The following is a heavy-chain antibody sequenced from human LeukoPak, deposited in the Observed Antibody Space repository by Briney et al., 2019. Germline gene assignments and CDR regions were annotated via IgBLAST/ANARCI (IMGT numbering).Heavy chain of an antibody. Sequence: SETLSLTCAVYGGSFSGYYWSWIRQPPGKGLEWIGEINHSGSTNYNPSLKSRVTISVDTSKNQFSLKLGSVTAADTAVYYCALTYYYDSSGTFDYWGQGTLVTVSS. CDR3: ALTYYYDSSGTFDY. V-gene: IGHV4-34*01. CDR1: GGSFSGYY. CDR2: INHSGST. J-gene: IGHJ4*02. D-gene: IGHD3-22*01.